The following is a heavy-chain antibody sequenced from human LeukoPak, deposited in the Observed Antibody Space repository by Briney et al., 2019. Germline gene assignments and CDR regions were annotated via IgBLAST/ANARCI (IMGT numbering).Heavy chain of an antibody. CDR1: GFTFTSYG. Sequence: GGSLRLSCAASGFTFTSYGIHWVRQAPGKGLEWVAFIRYDGSKKYYADSVKGRFTISRDNSKNTLYLQMNSLRAEDTAVYYCARDLVGDYVPGYWGQGTLVTVSS. V-gene: IGHV3-30*02. CDR2: IRYDGSKK. CDR3: ARDLVGDYVPGY. J-gene: IGHJ4*02. D-gene: IGHD4-17*01.